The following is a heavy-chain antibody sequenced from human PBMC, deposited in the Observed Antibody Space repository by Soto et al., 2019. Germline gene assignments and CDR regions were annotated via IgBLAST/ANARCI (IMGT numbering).Heavy chain of an antibody. CDR2: TYYRSKWYN. V-gene: IGHV6-1*01. CDR3: ERAVSTYYDSSGHHHY. CDR1: GDSVSSNSAA. D-gene: IGHD3-22*01. J-gene: IGHJ4*02. Sequence: SQTLSLTCAISGDSVSSNSAARNWIRQSPSRGLEWLGRTYYRSKWYNDYAVSVKSRITINPDTSKNQFSLQLNSVTPEDTAVYYCERAVSTYYDSSGHHHYWGQGNLVTFS.